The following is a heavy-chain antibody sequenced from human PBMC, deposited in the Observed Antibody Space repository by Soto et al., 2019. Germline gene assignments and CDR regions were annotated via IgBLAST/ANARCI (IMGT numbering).Heavy chain of an antibody. Sequence: PGESLKISCKGSGYSFTSYWISWVRQMPGKGLEWMGRIDPSDSYTNYSPSFQGHVTISADKSISTAYLQWSSLKASDTAMYYCARVGGGVYYYYYGMDVWGQGTTVTVPS. CDR3: ARVGGGVYYYYYGMDV. D-gene: IGHD2-8*02. J-gene: IGHJ6*02. CDR2: IDPSDSYT. CDR1: GYSFTSYW. V-gene: IGHV5-10-1*01.